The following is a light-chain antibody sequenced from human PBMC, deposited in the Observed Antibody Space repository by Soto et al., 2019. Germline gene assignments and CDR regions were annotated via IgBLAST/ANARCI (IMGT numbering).Light chain of an antibody. J-gene: IGLJ2*01. CDR3: GTWDNSLNAGL. CDR1: SSNVGNNY. CDR2: DNT. Sequence: QSVLTQPPSVSAAPGQKVTISCSGSSSNVGNNYVSWYQQLPGTAPRLLIYDNTKRPSGIPDRFSGSKSGTSATLGITGLQTGDEADYYCGTWDNSLNAGLFGGGTKLTAL. V-gene: IGLV1-51*01.